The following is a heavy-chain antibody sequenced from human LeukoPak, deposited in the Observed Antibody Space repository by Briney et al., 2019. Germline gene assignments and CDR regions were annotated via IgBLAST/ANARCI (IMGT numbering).Heavy chain of an antibody. Sequence: ASVKVSCKASGYTFTSYYMHWVRQAPGQGLEWMGIINPSGGSTSYALKFQGRVTMTRDTSTSTVYMELSSLRSEDTAVYYCARGGKAVAGTSYDAFDIWGQGTMVTVSS. CDR2: INPSGGST. J-gene: IGHJ3*02. CDR1: GYTFTSYY. D-gene: IGHD6-19*01. V-gene: IGHV1-46*01. CDR3: ARGGKAVAGTSYDAFDI.